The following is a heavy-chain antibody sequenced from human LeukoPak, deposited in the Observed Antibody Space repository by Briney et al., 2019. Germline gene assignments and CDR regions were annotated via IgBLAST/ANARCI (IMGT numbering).Heavy chain of an antibody. V-gene: IGHV3-23*01. J-gene: IGHJ4*02. CDR1: GFTFTSYA. CDR2: LTGDGNT. D-gene: IGHD1-20*01. Sequence: GESLRLSCAASGFTFTSYAMSWVRQAPGKGLEWVSVLTGDGNTYYADSVKGRFTNSRADSKNTLFLQMNSLRAEDTAVYFCAKVKWKLIGYFDYWGQGTLVTVSS. CDR3: AKVKWKLIGYFDY.